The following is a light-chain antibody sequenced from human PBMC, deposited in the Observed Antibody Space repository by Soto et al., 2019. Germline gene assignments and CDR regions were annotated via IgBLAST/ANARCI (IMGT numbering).Light chain of an antibody. Sequence: QSVLTQPASVSGSPGQSITISCTGTTSDFGFYNYVSWYQHHPGKAPKLLIYEVTNRHSGVSNRFSGSKSGNTASLTISGLQAEDEADYYRSSYTSSTDYVFGTGTKV. J-gene: IGLJ1*01. V-gene: IGLV2-14*01. CDR2: EVT. CDR1: TSDFGFYNY. CDR3: SSYTSSTDYV.